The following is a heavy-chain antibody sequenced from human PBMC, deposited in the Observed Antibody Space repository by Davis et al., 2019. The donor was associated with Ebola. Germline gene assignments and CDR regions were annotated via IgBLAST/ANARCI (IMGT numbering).Heavy chain of an antibody. V-gene: IGHV1-2*06. CDR3: ARDRRLSDDYIGGSYPSDY. J-gene: IGHJ4*02. D-gene: IGHD3-16*02. Sequence: AASVKVSCKASGYNFKDYYMHWVRQAPGQGLEWMGRINPKSGGTNYAEKFLGRVTMTRDTSITTAYMELRSLTSDDTAVYYCARDRRLSDDYIGGSYPSDYWGQGTLVTVSS. CDR1: GYNFKDYY. CDR2: INPKSGGT.